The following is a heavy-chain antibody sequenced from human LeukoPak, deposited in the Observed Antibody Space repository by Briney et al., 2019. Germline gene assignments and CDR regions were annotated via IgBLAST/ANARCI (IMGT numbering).Heavy chain of an antibody. D-gene: IGHD3/OR15-3a*01. V-gene: IGHV3-11*01. Sequence: GGSLRLSCAASGFTLSDYYMSWIRQAPGKGLEWVSYSSSGSTIYYADSVKGRFAISRDNAKNSLYLQMNSLRAEDTAVYYCARRRDFIDYWGQGTLVTVSS. CDR2: SSSGSTI. J-gene: IGHJ4*02. CDR1: GFTLSDYY. CDR3: ARRRDFIDY.